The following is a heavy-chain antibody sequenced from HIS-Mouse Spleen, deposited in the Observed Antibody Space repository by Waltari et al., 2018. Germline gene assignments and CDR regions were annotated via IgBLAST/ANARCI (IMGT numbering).Heavy chain of an antibody. CDR1: GFTFSSYS. CDR3: ARSPGIAAAGTDY. J-gene: IGHJ4*02. CDR2: ISSSSSYI. Sequence: EVQLVESGGGLVKPGGSLRLSCAASGFTFSSYSMNWVRRAPGKGVAGVSAISSSSSYISYADSVKGRFTISRDNAKNALYLQMNSLRAEDTAVYYCARSPGIAAAGTDYWGQGTLVTVSS. D-gene: IGHD6-13*01. V-gene: IGHV3-21*01.